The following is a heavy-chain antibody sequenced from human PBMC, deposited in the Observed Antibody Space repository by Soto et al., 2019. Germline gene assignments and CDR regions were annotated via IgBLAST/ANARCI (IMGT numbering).Heavy chain of an antibody. CDR2: IDYSGST. Sequence: SETLSLTCTVSGGSISSGGYYWSWIRQHPGKGLEWIGDIDYSGSTYYNPSLKSRVTISVDTSKNQFSLKLSSVTDADTAVYYCASTYPYDSSGYYLDYWGQGTLVTVSS. D-gene: IGHD3-22*01. CDR3: ASTYPYDSSGYYLDY. CDR1: GGSISSGGYY. V-gene: IGHV4-31*03. J-gene: IGHJ4*02.